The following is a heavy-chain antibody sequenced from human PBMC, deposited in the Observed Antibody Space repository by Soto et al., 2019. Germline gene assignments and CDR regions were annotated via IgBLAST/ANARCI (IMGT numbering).Heavy chain of an antibody. V-gene: IGHV4-30-4*01. D-gene: IGHD2-8*01. CDR3: ARAPVGMDSINFFDH. CDR1: GDSISSDGYH. CDR2: IYNGGRT. J-gene: IGHJ4*02. Sequence: SETLSLTCTVSGDSISSDGYHWSWIRQSPGKGLEWIGYIYNGGRTFYRPSLESRINMSLDAAKNSYSLRLTSVTAADTAVYYCARAPVGMDSINFFDHWGQGILVTVSS.